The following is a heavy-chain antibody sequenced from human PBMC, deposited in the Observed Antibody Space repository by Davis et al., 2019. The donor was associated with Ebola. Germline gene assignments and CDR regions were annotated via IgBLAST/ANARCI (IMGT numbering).Heavy chain of an antibody. Sequence: SETLSLTCAVYGGSFSGYYWSWIRQPPEKGLEWMGEVNHSGGANYNPSLKSRVTISADTSKNQFSLKLNSVTAADTAVYYCTRTTRDSGWFIDFWGRGTRVTVSS. J-gene: IGHJ4*02. CDR2: VNHSGGA. D-gene: IGHD6-19*01. V-gene: IGHV4-34*01. CDR3: TRTTRDSGWFIDF. CDR1: GGSFSGYY.